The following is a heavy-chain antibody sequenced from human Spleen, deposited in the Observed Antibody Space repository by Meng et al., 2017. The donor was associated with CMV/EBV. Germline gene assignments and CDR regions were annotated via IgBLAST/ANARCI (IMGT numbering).Heavy chain of an antibody. J-gene: IGHJ6*02. D-gene: IGHD3-3*01. CDR3: ARGTDDFWSGYSYYYYYGMDV. CDR2: IYSDGRT. Sequence: GESLKISCAASGFTVSSNYMSWVRQAPGKGLEWVSVIYSDGRTYYADSVKGRFTISRDNSKNTLYLQMNSLRAEDTAVYYCARGTDDFWSGYSYYYYYGMDVWGQGTTVTVSS. V-gene: IGHV3-53*01. CDR1: GFTVSSNY.